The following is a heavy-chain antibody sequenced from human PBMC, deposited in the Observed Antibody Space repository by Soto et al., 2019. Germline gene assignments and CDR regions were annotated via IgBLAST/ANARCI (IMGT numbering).Heavy chain of an antibody. CDR2: IYTGGST. CDR1: EFTVSSNY. CDR3: AKLAFWSTYYDYGLDV. V-gene: IGHV3-53*01. J-gene: IGHJ6*02. D-gene: IGHD3-3*01. Sequence: PGGSLRLSCAASEFTVSSNYMSWVRQAPGKGLEWLSVIYTGGSTYYADSVKGRFTISRDNSQNTLYLQMNSLRAEDTAVYYCAKLAFWSTYYDYGLDVWGQGTTVTVSS.